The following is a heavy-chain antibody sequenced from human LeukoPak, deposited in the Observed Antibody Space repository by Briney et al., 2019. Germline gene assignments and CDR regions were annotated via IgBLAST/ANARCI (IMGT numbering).Heavy chain of an antibody. V-gene: IGHV4-34*01. CDR3: ARGTNYYGSGDY. Sequence: SETLSLTCAVYGGAFSGLYWSWIRQPPGKGLEWIGEINHSGSTNYNPSLKSRVTISVDTSKNQFSLKLSSVTAADTAVYYCARGTNYYGSGDYWGQGTLVTVSS. CDR1: GGAFSGLY. D-gene: IGHD3-10*01. J-gene: IGHJ4*02. CDR2: INHSGST.